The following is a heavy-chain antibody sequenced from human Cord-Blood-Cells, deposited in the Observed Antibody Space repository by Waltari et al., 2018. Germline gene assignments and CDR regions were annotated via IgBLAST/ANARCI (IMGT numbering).Heavy chain of an antibody. CDR1: GVTFSGSA. Sequence: EVQLVESGGGVVQPGGALTLSCAASGVTFSGSAMHWVGLASGKGLEWVGRIRSKANSYATAYAASVKGRFTISRDDSKNTAYLQMNSLKTEDTAVYYCTSRDSSWTFDIWGQGTMVTVSS. D-gene: IGHD6-13*01. V-gene: IGHV3-73*02. CDR2: IRSKANSYAT. J-gene: IGHJ3*02. CDR3: TSRDSSWTFDI.